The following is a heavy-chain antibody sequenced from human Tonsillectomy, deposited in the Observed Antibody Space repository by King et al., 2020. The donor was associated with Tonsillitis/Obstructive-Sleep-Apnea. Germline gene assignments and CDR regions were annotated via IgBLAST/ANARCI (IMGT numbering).Heavy chain of an antibody. CDR1: GFTFSNYW. Sequence: VQLVESGGDLVQPGGYLRLSCAASGFTFSNYWMSWVRQAPGEGLESVANINQDGSLQFYLASVKGRFTISRDNAKNSLYLQINSLRAEDTAVYYCARGRTAKIGARYFDSWGQGSLVIVSS. D-gene: IGHD6-6*01. V-gene: IGHV3-7*04. CDR3: ARGRTAKIGARYFDS. J-gene: IGHJ4*02. CDR2: INQDGSLQ.